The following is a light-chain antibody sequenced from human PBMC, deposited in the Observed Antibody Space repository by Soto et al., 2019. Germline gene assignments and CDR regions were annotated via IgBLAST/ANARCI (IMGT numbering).Light chain of an antibody. CDR1: SSDVGNYNL. Sequence: QSVLTQPASVSGSPGQSITISCTGTSSDVGNYNLVAWYQHDPGKAPKLLIYEASKRPSGVSDRFSGSKSGNTASLTISGLQAEDEADYYCCSYASSSTYVFGTGTKLTVL. V-gene: IGLV2-23*01. J-gene: IGLJ1*01. CDR2: EAS. CDR3: CSYASSSTYV.